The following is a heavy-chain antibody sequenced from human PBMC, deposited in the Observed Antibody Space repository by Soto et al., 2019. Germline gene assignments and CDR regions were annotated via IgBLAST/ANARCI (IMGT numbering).Heavy chain of an antibody. CDR2: ISTYNGDA. CDR3: AREGPRPYYYYGMDV. V-gene: IGHV1-18*01. CDR1: GYTFTSYA. D-gene: IGHD6-6*01. J-gene: IGHJ6*02. Sequence: GASVKVSCKASGYTFTSYAMHWVRQAPGQGLEWMGWISTYNGDANYAQRFQGRVTMTTDTSTSTTFMELRSLRSDDTAVYYCAREGPRPYYYYGMDVWGQGTTVTVSS.